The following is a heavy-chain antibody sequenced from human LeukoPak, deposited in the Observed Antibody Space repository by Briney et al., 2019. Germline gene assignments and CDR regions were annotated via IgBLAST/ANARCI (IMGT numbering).Heavy chain of an antibody. CDR3: AKTAAWGYCSSTSCRGLDY. CDR1: GFTFSSYE. J-gene: IGHJ4*02. D-gene: IGHD2-2*01. CDR2: ISSSGSTI. Sequence: GGSLRLSCAASGFTFSSYEMNWVRQAPGKGLEWVSYISSSGSTIYYADSVKGRFTISRDNSKKTLYLQMNSLRAEDTAVYYCAKTAAWGYCSSTSCRGLDYWGQGTLVTVSS. V-gene: IGHV3-48*03.